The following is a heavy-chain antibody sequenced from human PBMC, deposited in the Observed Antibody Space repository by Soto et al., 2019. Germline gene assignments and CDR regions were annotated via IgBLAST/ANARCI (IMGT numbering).Heavy chain of an antibody. Sequence: PSETLSLTCAVYGGSFSGYYWSWIRQPPGKGLEWIGEINHSGSTNYNPSLKSRVTISVDTSKNQFSLKLSSVTAADTAVYYCARGRNSGYDDFDYWGQGTLVTVSS. CDR1: GGSFSGYY. V-gene: IGHV4-34*01. D-gene: IGHD5-12*01. CDR2: INHSGST. CDR3: ARGRNSGYDDFDY. J-gene: IGHJ4*02.